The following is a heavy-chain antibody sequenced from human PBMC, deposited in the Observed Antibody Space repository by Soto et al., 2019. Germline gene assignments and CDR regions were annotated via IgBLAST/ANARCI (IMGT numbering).Heavy chain of an antibody. D-gene: IGHD1-26*01. Sequence: PGGSLRLSCAASGFTFSSYEMNWVRQAPGKGLEWVSYISSSGSTIYYADSVKGRFTISRDNAKNSLYLQMNSLRAEDTAVYYCARVGSGSDGIDYWGQGTLVTVSS. CDR3: ARVGSGSDGIDY. J-gene: IGHJ4*02. V-gene: IGHV3-48*03. CDR1: GFTFSSYE. CDR2: ISSSGSTI.